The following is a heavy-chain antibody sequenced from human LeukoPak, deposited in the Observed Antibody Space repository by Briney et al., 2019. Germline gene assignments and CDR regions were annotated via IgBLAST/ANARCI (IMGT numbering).Heavy chain of an antibody. CDR3: ARGDGWSYFDY. V-gene: IGHV3-23*01. CDR1: GFTFSNYA. D-gene: IGHD5-24*01. J-gene: IGHJ4*02. Sequence: GGSLRLSCAASGFTFSNYAMSWVRQAPGKGLEWVSSISSSVGSTYYADSVKGRFTISRDNAKNTLYLQMNSLRAEDTAIYYCARGDGWSYFDYWGQGTLVTVSS. CDR2: ISSSVGST.